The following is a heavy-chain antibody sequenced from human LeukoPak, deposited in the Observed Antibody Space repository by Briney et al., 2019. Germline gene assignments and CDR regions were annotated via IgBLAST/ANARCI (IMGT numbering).Heavy chain of an antibody. J-gene: IGHJ6*03. Sequence: PSVTLSLTCAAYGFSISSGYYWRWTPQPPGKGLQWIDSINHSRSTYYNPSLKSRVTISLDTSKNQFSLKLSSVTAADTAVYFCARPAAYCGGDCYPSGYMDVWGKGTTVTVSS. CDR3: ARPAAYCGGDCYPSGYMDV. D-gene: IGHD2-21*01. CDR1: GFSISSGYY. CDR2: INHSRST. V-gene: IGHV4-38-2*01.